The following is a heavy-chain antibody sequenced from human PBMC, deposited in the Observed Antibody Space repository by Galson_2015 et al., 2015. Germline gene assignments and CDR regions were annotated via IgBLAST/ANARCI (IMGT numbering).Heavy chain of an antibody. CDR1: GFTFTTSS. V-gene: IGHV3-21*01. Sequence: SLRLSCAASGFTFTTSSMNWVRQAPGKGLEWVSSISSSSSFIFYADSVKGRFTISRDNAKNSLYLQMNSLRAEDTAVYYCSGGPVDYSYYYMDVWGKGTTVTVSS. CDR3: SGGPVDYSYYYMDV. D-gene: IGHD2-15*01. J-gene: IGHJ6*03. CDR2: ISSSSSFI.